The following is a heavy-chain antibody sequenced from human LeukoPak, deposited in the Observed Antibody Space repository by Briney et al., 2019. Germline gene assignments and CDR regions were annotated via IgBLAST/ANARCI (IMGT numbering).Heavy chain of an antibody. Sequence: SETLSLTCTVSGGSISSYYWSWIRQPPGKGLEWIGYIYYSGSTNYNPSLKSRVTISVDTSKNQFSLKLSSVTAADTAVYYCARHVGGSYGAFDIWGQGTMVTVSS. V-gene: IGHV4-59*08. CDR1: GGSISSYY. J-gene: IGHJ3*02. CDR3: ARHVGGSYGAFDI. D-gene: IGHD1-26*01. CDR2: IYYSGST.